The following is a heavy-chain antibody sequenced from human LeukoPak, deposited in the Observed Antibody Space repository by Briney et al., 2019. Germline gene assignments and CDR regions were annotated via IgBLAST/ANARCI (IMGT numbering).Heavy chain of an antibody. Sequence: GSLRLSCAASGFTFSSYGMHWVRQAPGKGLEWVAVISYDGSNKYYADSVKGQFTISRDNSKNTLYLQMNSLRAEDTAVYYCAKDPSSSSWYGDDYWGQGTLVTVSS. J-gene: IGHJ4*02. CDR3: AKDPSSSSWYGDDY. V-gene: IGHV3-30*18. D-gene: IGHD6-13*01. CDR1: GFTFSSYG. CDR2: ISYDGSNK.